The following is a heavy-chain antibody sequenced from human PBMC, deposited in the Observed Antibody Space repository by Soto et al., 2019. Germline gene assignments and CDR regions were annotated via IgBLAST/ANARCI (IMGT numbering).Heavy chain of an antibody. J-gene: IGHJ6*03. D-gene: IGHD2-15*01. CDR3: ARIAGYCSGGGCYMDV. CDR2: IYHSGST. Sequence: SETLSLTCAVSSGSISSNNWWTWVRQPPGKGLEWIGEIYHSGSTNYNPSLKSRVTISVDKSKNQFSLKLNSVTAADTAVYYCARIAGYCSGGGCYMDVWGKGTTVTVSS. CDR1: SGSISSNNW. V-gene: IGHV4-4*02.